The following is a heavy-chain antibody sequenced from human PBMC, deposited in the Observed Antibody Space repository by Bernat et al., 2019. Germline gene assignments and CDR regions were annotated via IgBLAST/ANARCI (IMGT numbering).Heavy chain of an antibody. CDR3: AKNRMAGYYYGMDV. CDR1: GFTFSSYG. CDR2: ISYDGSNK. Sequence: LVESGGGVVQPGRSLRLSCAASGFTFSSYGMHWVRQAPGKGLEWVAVISYDGSNKYYADSVKGRFTISRDNSKNTLYLQMNSLRAEDTAVYYCAKNRMAGYYYGMDVWGQGTTVTVSS. D-gene: IGHD6-19*01. J-gene: IGHJ6*02. V-gene: IGHV3-30*18.